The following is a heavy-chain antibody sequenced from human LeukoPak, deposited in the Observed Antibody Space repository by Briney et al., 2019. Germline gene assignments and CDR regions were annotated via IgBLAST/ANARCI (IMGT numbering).Heavy chain of an antibody. CDR3: ARPQLLSPFDI. CDR2: INPNSGGT. Sequence: GASVKVSCKASGYTFTGYYMHWVRQAPGQGLEWMGWINPNSGGTNYAQKFQGRVTMTRDPSISTAYMELSRLKSDDTAVYYCARPQLLSPFDIWGQGTMVTVSS. V-gene: IGHV1-2*02. CDR1: GYTFTGYY. D-gene: IGHD2-2*01. J-gene: IGHJ3*02.